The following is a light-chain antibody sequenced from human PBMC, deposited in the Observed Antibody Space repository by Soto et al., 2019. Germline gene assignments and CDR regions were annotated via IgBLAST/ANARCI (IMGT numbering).Light chain of an antibody. CDR2: DVS. Sequence: QSVLTQPASVSGSPGQSIAISCTGTSSDVGGYDYVSWYQQHPGKVPKVMIYDVSNRPSGVSNRFSGSKSDSTASLTISGLQAEDEADYYCSSYTSSSTYVFGTGTRSPS. CDR3: SSYTSSSTYV. J-gene: IGLJ1*01. V-gene: IGLV2-14*01. CDR1: SSDVGGYDY.